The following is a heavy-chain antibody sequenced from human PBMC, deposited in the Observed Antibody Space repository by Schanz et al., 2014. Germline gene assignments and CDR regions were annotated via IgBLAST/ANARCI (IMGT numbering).Heavy chain of an antibody. Sequence: QVQLVQSGADVKKPGSSVRVSCKASGGTFSRLTFSWVRQAPGQGLEWMGRVIPILGIATYAQKFQGRLTITADKSMNITYMELSSLGTEDTAVYYCTRLRRADPNGFDVWGQGTTVTVS. J-gene: IGHJ6*02. CDR1: GGTFSRLT. D-gene: IGHD6-19*01. CDR3: TRLRRADPNGFDV. CDR2: VIPILGIA. V-gene: IGHV1-69*02.